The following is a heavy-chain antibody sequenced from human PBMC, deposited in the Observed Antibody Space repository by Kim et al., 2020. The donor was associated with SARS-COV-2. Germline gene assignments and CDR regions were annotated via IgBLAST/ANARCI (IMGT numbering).Heavy chain of an antibody. J-gene: IGHJ6*02. V-gene: IGHV4-34*01. CDR2: VSPSGPF. CDR1: GGSFSGYY. Sequence: SETLSLTCAVYGGSFSGYYWSWVRQSPGKGLEWIGEVSPSGPFNHNPSLKSRVTISTHTSKNQFSLKLTSVTAADTAFYYCARGRAGVVPSPVLGLGPYYHYFTVDVWGHGTPVTVSS. D-gene: IGHD2-8*02. CDR3: ARGRAGVVPSPVLGLGPYYHYFTVDV.